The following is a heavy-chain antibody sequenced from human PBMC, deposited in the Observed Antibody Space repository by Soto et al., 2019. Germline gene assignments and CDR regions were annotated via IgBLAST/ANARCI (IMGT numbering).Heavy chain of an antibody. V-gene: IGHV1-18*01. D-gene: IGHD6-25*01. Sequence: QAQLVQSGAEVKKPGASVKVSCKASGYSFTTYIISWVRQAPGQGLESVGSISAYNGYTIYAQKYXXRXXMTMDTSTSTAYMELRSLRSDDTAKYYCARIAAETLYAMDVWGQGTTVTVSS. CDR2: ISAYNGYT. J-gene: IGHJ6*02. CDR3: ARIAAETLYAMDV. CDR1: GYSFTTYI.